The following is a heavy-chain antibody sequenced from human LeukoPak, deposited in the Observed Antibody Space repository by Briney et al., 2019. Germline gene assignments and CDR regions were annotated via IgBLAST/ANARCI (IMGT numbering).Heavy chain of an antibody. J-gene: IGHJ3*02. V-gene: IGHV3-11*01. CDR1: GFTFSDYY. CDR3: ARPSTAMVRDDAFDI. D-gene: IGHD3-10*01. CDR2: ISSSGSTI. Sequence: GGSLRLSCAASGFTFSDYYMNWTRQAPGKGLEWVSYISSSGSTIYYADSVKGRFTISRDNAKNSLYLQMNSLRAEDTAVYYCARPSTAMVRDDAFDIWGQGTMVTVSS.